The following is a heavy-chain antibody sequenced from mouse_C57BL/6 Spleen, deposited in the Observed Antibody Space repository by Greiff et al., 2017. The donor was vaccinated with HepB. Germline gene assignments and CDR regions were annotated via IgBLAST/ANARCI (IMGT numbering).Heavy chain of an antibody. CDR1: GYTFTSYW. CDR3: ATQIYYYGSDY. J-gene: IGHJ2*01. V-gene: IGHV1-69*01. D-gene: IGHD1-1*01. CDR2: IDPSDSYT. Sequence: VQLQQPGAELVMPGASVKLSCKASGYTFTSYWMHWVKQRPGQGLEWIGEIDPSDSYTNYNQKFKGKSTLTVDKSSSTAYMQLSSLTSEDSAVYYCATQIYYYGSDYWGQGTTLTVSS.